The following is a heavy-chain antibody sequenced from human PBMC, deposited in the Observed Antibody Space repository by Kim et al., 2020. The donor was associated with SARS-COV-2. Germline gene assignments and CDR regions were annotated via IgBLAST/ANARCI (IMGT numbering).Heavy chain of an antibody. Sequence: GGSLRLSCAASGFTFSSYSMNWVRQAPGKGLEWVSSISSSSSYIYYADSVKGRFTISRDNAKNSLYLQMNSLRAEDTAVYYCARDLGGGGAGPMDVWGKGTTVTVSS. D-gene: IGHD2-15*01. CDR2: ISSSSSYI. V-gene: IGHV3-21*01. CDR3: ARDLGGGGAGPMDV. J-gene: IGHJ6*04. CDR1: GFTFSSYS.